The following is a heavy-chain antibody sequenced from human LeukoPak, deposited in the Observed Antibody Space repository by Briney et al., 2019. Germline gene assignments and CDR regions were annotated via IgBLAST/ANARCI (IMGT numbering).Heavy chain of an antibody. CDR2: INHSGST. CDR3: ARRLAQYYYYYYMDV. CDR1: GGSFSGYY. D-gene: IGHD6-19*01. J-gene: IGHJ6*03. V-gene: IGHV4-34*01. Sequence: PSETLSLTCAVYGGSFSGYYWSWIRQPPGKGLEWIGEINHSGSTNYNPSLKSRVTISVDTSENQFSLKLSSVTAADTAVYYCARRLAQYYYYYYMDVWGQGTLVTVSS.